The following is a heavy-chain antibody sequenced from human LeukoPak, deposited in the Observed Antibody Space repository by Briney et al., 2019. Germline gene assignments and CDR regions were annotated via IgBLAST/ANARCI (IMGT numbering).Heavy chain of an antibody. V-gene: IGHV3-23*01. CDR2: ISGSGGST. CDR1: GFTFGDYA. CDR3: ASPWGLSGGMRGPDDY. D-gene: IGHD2-15*01. Sequence: GGSLRLSCAASGFTFGDYAMHWVRQAPGKGLEWVSAISGSGGSTYYADSVKGRFTISRDNSKNTLYLQMNSLRAEDTAVYYCASPWGLSGGMRGPDDYWGQGTLVTVSS. J-gene: IGHJ4*02.